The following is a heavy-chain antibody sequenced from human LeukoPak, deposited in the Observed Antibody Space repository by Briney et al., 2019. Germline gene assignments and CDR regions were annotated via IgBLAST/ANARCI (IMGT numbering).Heavy chain of an antibody. D-gene: IGHD1-26*01. V-gene: IGHV4-34*01. CDR3: ARDKRDAGRYSVLTYYFDS. Sequence: SETLSLTCGVYGGSLSGYYWSWIRQPPGKGLEWIGEINHSGSTNYNPSLKSRVTISVDTSKNQFSLNLRPVTAADTAVYYCARDKRDAGRYSVLTYYFDSWRQATKVTVSS. CDR2: INHSGST. J-gene: IGHJ4*02. CDR1: GGSLSGYY.